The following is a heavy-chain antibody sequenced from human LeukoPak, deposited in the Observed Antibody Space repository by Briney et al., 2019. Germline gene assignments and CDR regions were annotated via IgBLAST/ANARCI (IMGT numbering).Heavy chain of an antibody. CDR3: ARELLWFGELSQTRFDP. V-gene: IGHV3-30*02. J-gene: IGHJ5*02. CDR1: GFTFSSYG. D-gene: IGHD3-10*01. CDR2: IQFDGSNE. Sequence: PGGSLRLSCAASGFTFSSYGMHWVRQAPGKGLEWVAYIQFDGSNEQYADSVKGRFTISRDNAKNSLYLQMNSLRAEDTAVYYCARELLWFGELSQTRFDPWGQGTLVTVSS.